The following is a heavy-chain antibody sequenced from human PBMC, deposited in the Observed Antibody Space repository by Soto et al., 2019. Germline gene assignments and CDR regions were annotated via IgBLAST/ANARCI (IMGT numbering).Heavy chain of an antibody. V-gene: IGHV3-7*02. D-gene: IGHD2-8*01. CDR2: IKHNGSNK. J-gene: IGHJ4*02. Sequence: EVLLVESGGGLVQPGGSLRLSCAASGFTFTNYWMSWVRQGPGRGLEWVTNIKHNGSNKHYADSVRGRFTISRDNTRNQVYLQMTGLTAEDTAVYYWAIAAYSYGGLLVAGWGEAALVTVSS. CDR1: GFTFTNYW. CDR3: AIAAYSYGGLLVAG.